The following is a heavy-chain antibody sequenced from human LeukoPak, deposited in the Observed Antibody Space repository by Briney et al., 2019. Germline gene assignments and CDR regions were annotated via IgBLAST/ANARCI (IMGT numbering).Heavy chain of an antibody. CDR2: ISAYNGNT. Sequence: ASVKVSCKASGYTFTSYGISWVRRAPGQGLEWMGWISAYNGNTNYAQKLQGRVTMTTDTSTSTAYMELSSLRSEDTAVYYCARDRYRSSTSCYYYFDYWGQGTLVTVSS. CDR3: ARDRYRSSTSCYYYFDY. V-gene: IGHV1-18*01. D-gene: IGHD2-2*01. J-gene: IGHJ4*02. CDR1: GYTFTSYG.